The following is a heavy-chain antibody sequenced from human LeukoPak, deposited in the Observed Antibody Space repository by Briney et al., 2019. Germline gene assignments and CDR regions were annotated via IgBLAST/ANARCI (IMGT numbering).Heavy chain of an antibody. J-gene: IGHJ4*02. Sequence: GGSLRLSCAASGFTFSAYWMHWVRQTPGKGLVWVSSITSDGRSVSYADSVKGRFTISRDNAKNTLYLQMNSLRAEDTALYYCARARTRGYNWNLFEVGYWGQGTLVTVSS. V-gene: IGHV3-74*01. CDR1: GFTFSAYW. D-gene: IGHD1-20*01. CDR2: ITSDGRSV. CDR3: ARARTRGYNWNLFEVGY.